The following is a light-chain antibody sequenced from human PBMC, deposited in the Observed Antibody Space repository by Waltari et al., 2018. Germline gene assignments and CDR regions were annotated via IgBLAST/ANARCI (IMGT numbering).Light chain of an antibody. Sequence: QSALTQPASVSGSPGQPITTSCTGTSGYIGTYNYVPWYQLHPGKAPKLFLYEVSNRPSGVSDRFSGSKSGNTASLTISGLQPEDEADYYCCSYAGSITFWVFGGGTKLTVL. J-gene: IGLJ3*02. CDR2: EVS. CDR3: CSYAGSITFWV. CDR1: SGYIGTYNY. V-gene: IGLV2-14*03.